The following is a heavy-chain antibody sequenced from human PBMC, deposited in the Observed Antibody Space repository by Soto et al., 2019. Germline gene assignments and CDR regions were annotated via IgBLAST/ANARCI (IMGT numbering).Heavy chain of an antibody. CDR1: GYTFTMSG. CDR3: ARACFYQGSDSRGYSFDAFDF. D-gene: IGHD3-22*01. J-gene: IGHJ3*01. V-gene: IGHV1-18*01. Sequence: QVQLVQSGAEVKKPGASVKVSCKASGYTFTMSGVSWVRQAPGQGLEWMGWISAHTGSSEYAQRFQGRVTMTTDGSTSTSSMKLRSLRSYDTAVYYCARACFYQGSDSRGYSFDAFDFWCPGTLVTVSS. CDR2: ISAHTGSS.